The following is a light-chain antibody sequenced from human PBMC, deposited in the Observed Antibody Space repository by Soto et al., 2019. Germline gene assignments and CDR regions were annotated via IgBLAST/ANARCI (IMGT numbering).Light chain of an antibody. Sequence: DIVMTQSPLSLSVTPGEPASISCRSSQSLLYSNGYNYLDWYLQKPGQSPQLLIYSGSNRASGVPDRFSGSGSGTDFTLKISRVEAEDVGIYYCMQALQTPRLTFGGGTKVEIK. CDR3: MQALQTPRLT. V-gene: IGKV2-28*01. CDR2: SGS. CDR1: QSLLYSNGYNY. J-gene: IGKJ4*01.